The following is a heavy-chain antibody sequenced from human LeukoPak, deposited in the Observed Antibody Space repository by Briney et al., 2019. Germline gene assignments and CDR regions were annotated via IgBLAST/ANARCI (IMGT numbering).Heavy chain of an antibody. V-gene: IGHV3-7*01. CDR1: GFTFSSYW. Sequence: GGSLRLSCAASGFTFSSYWMSWVRQAPGKGLEWVANIKQDGSEKYYVDSVKGRFTISRDNAKNSLYLQMNSLRAEDTAVCYCARDRSSWAYYYYYYMDVWGKGTTVTISS. CDR3: ARDRSSWAYYYYYYMDV. D-gene: IGHD6-13*01. CDR2: IKQDGSEK. J-gene: IGHJ6*03.